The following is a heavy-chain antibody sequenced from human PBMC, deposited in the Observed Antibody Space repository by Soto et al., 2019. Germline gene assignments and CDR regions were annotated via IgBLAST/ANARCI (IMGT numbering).Heavy chain of an antibody. Sequence: QVQLVESGGGVVQPGRSLRLSCAASGFIFSTYGMHWVRQAPGKGLEWVAVIWYDGSNKYYADSVKGRFTISRDNSKNXXYRQMNSLRAEDTAVYYCARDTTRAMVRIYYGMDVWGQGTTVTVSS. CDR3: ARDTTRAMVRIYYGMDV. CDR2: IWYDGSNK. D-gene: IGHD3-10*01. J-gene: IGHJ6*02. V-gene: IGHV3-33*01. CDR1: GFIFSTYG.